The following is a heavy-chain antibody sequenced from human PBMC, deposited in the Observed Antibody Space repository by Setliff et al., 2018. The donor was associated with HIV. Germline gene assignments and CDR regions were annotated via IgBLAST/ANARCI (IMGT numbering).Heavy chain of an antibody. CDR1: GFTFSSYA. V-gene: IGHV3-15*01. CDR2: IKSKTDGGTT. CDR3: TTKPPAADFQH. Sequence: PGGSLRLSCAASGFTFSSYAMSWVRQAPGKGLEWVGRIKSKTDGGTTDYAAPVKGRFTISRDDSKNTLYLQMNSLKTEDTAIYYCTTKPPAADFQHWGQGTLVTVSS. D-gene: IGHD2-2*01. J-gene: IGHJ1*01.